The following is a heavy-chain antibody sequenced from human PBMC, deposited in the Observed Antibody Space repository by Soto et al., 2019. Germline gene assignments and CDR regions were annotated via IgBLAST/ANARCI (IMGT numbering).Heavy chain of an antibody. CDR3: ARDVLTTTVPGLYYYYYGMDV. Sequence: ASVKVSCKASGYTFTSYGISWVRQAPGQGLEWMGWISAYNGNTNYAQKLQGRVTMTTDTSTSTAYMELRSLRSDDTAVYYCARDVLTTTVPGLYYYYYGMDVWGQGTTVTVSS. CDR2: ISAYNGNT. V-gene: IGHV1-18*01. D-gene: IGHD4-17*01. CDR1: GYTFTSYG. J-gene: IGHJ6*02.